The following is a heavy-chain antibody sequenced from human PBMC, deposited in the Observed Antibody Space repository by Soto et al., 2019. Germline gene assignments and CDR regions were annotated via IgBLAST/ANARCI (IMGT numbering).Heavy chain of an antibody. Sequence: GGSLRLSCAASGFTFSSYAMSWVRQAPGKGLEWVSAISGSGGSTYYADSVKGRFTISRDNSLKLSSVTAADTAVYYCARPPYGLDSSGYGWVFDYWGQGTLVTVSS. J-gene: IGHJ4*02. V-gene: IGHV3-23*01. CDR1: GFTFSSYA. CDR3: ARPPYGLDSSGYGWVFDY. D-gene: IGHD3-22*01. CDR2: ISGSGGST.